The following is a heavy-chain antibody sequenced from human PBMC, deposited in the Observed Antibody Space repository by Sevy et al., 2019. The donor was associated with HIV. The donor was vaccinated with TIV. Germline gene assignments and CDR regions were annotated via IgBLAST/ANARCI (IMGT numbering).Heavy chain of an antibody. D-gene: IGHD3-10*01. J-gene: IGHJ6*03. CDR2: IYTSGST. V-gene: IGHV4-61*02. CDR3: AREFFGELLYYYYYMDV. Sequence: SETLSLTCTVSGGSISSGSYYWSWIRQPAGKGLEWIGRIYTSGSTNYNPSLKSRVTISVDTSKNQFSLKLSSVTAADTAVYYCAREFFGELLYYYYYMDVWGKGTTVTVSS. CDR1: GGSISSGSYY.